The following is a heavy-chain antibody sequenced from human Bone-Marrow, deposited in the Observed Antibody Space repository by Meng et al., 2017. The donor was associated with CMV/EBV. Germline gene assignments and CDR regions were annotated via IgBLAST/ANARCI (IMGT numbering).Heavy chain of an antibody. V-gene: IGHV4-61*01. CDR1: GGSVHRDSFY. J-gene: IGHJ4*02. Sequence: SETPSLTCTVSGGSVHRDSFYWGWIRQPPGKGLEWIGHVFDTWSTNYNTSLKSRVTIAIDTSTKQFSLKLSSVTAAYSAVYFCARGSPGAYYSDSNGYYYFDYWGQGALVTVSS. CDR2: VFDTWST. CDR3: ARGSPGAYYSDSNGYYYFDY. D-gene: IGHD3-22*01.